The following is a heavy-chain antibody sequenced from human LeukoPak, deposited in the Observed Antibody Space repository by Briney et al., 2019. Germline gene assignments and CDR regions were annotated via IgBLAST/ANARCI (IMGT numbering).Heavy chain of an antibody. CDR2: IYYSGST. V-gene: IGHV4-59*08. Sequence: SETLSLTCTVSGGSISSYYWSWIRQPPGKGLEWIGYIYYSGSTNYNPSLKSRVTISVDTSKNQFSLKLSSVTAADTAVYYCARHLSFRGGRPVVAFDYWSQGTLVTVSS. CDR3: ARHLSFRGGRPVVAFDY. J-gene: IGHJ4*02. CDR1: GGSISSYY. D-gene: IGHD3-10*01.